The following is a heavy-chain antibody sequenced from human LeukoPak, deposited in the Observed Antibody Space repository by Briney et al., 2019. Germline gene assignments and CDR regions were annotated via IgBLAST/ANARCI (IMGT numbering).Heavy chain of an antibody. V-gene: IGHV3-15*01. J-gene: IGHJ4*02. CDR2: IKSKTDGGTR. D-gene: IGHD5-12*01. CDR1: GFTFGNTW. Sequence: GGSLRLSCPASGFTFGNTWLPGVPQAPGKGLEGFGRIKSKTDGGTRDNAAPVKGVLTISRNDSKNTMNMQMNSMKTEDTAVSSCSTDWDYSGYDFRYFDYWGKGTLVTVSS. CDR3: STDWDYSGYDFRYFDY.